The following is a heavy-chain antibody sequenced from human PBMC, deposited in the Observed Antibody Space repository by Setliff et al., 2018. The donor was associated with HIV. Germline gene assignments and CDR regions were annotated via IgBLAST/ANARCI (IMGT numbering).Heavy chain of an antibody. CDR2: IIPIFGTT. D-gene: IGHD5-12*01. CDR3: ASVPMEYSGYNSDSGSYYYHYGLDV. V-gene: IGHV1-69*05. J-gene: IGHJ6*02. CDR1: GGTFSTHA. Sequence: AAVKVSCKASGGTFSTHAINWVRQAPGQGLEWMGGIIPIFGTTHYAQKFQGRVTITTDESTNTAYMELGSPRAEDTAVYYCASVPMEYSGYNSDSGSYYYHYGLDVWGQGTTVTVSS.